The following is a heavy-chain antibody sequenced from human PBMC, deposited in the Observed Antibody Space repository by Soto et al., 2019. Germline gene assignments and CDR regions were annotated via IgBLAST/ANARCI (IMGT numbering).Heavy chain of an antibody. CDR2: MNAKSGDT. J-gene: IGHJ6*02. CDR1: GYTFSDFD. V-gene: IGHV1-8*01. CDR3: ARGNPFNYAGFDV. D-gene: IGHD3-16*01. Sequence: ASVKVSCKASGYTFSDFDINWLRQASGQGPEWMGWMNAKSGDTVLAQRFQGKFNMTWDTSLSTAYMEVGSLTSDDTAMYYCARGNPFNYAGFDVWGQGTTVTVSS.